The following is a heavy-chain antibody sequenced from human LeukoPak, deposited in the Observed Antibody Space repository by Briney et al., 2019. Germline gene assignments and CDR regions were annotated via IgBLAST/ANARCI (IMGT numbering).Heavy chain of an antibody. CDR3: ARGGLNGDSWAYSYYYYMDV. J-gene: IGHJ6*03. D-gene: IGHD4-17*01. CDR1: GFTFSSYE. CDR2: ISSSGSTI. V-gene: IGHV3-48*03. Sequence: GGSLRLSCAASGFTFSSYEMNWVRQAPGKGLEWVSYISSSGSTIYYADSVKGRFTISRDNAKNSLYLQMNSLRAEDTAVYYCARGGLNGDSWAYSYYYYMDVWGKGTTVTISS.